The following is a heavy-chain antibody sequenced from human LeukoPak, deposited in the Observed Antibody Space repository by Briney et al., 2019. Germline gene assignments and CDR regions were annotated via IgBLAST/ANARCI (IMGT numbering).Heavy chain of an antibody. CDR1: GGSFSGHY. Sequence: SETLSLTCAVYGGSFSGHYWSWIRQPPGKGLEWIGEINHSGSTNYNPSLKSRVTISVDTSKNQFSLKLSSVTAADTAVCYCARRYRSRYCTNGVCYGMDVWGQGTTVTVSS. V-gene: IGHV4-34*01. CDR2: INHSGST. J-gene: IGHJ6*02. CDR3: ARRYRSRYCTNGVCYGMDV. D-gene: IGHD2-8*01.